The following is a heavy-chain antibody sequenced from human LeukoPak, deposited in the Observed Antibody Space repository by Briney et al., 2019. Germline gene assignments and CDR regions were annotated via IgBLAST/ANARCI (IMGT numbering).Heavy chain of an antibody. CDR3: ARVPTRQWPLQY. CDR2: INPNSGGT. V-gene: IGHV1-2*02. Sequence: ASVKVSCKASGYTFTGYYMHWVRQAPGQRLEWMGWINPNSGGTNYAQKFQGRVTLPRDTSIRTAYMELSRPRSDDTAVYYCARVPTRQWPLQYWGRGTLVTVSS. D-gene: IGHD6-19*01. CDR1: GYTFTGYY. J-gene: IGHJ4*02.